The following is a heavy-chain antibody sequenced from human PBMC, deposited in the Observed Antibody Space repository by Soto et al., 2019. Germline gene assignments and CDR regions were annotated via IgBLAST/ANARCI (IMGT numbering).Heavy chain of an antibody. CDR2: ISAYNGNT. CDR1: GYTFTSYG. Sequence: SVKVSCKASGYTFTSYGISWVRQAPGQGLEWMGWISAYNGNTNYAQKLQGRVTMTTDTSTSTAYMELRSLRSDDTAVYYCATVTSGWYSYYYGMSVWGQGTTVPV. J-gene: IGHJ6*02. D-gene: IGHD6-13*01. V-gene: IGHV1-18*04. CDR3: ATVTSGWYSYYYGMSV.